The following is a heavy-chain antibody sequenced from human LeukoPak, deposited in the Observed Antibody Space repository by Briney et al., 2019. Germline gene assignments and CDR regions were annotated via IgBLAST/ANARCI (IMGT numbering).Heavy chain of an antibody. V-gene: IGHV3-53*01. D-gene: IGHD4/OR15-4a*01. CDR1: GFTFSSNS. J-gene: IGHJ4*02. CDR2: IYSDNT. Sequence: GGSLGLSCTVSGFTFSSNSMSWVRQAPGKGLEWVSFIYSDNTHYSDSVKGRFTISRDNSKNTLYLQMNSLRVEDTAVYFCARRAGAYSHPYDYWGQGTLVTVSS. CDR3: ARRAGAYSHPYDY.